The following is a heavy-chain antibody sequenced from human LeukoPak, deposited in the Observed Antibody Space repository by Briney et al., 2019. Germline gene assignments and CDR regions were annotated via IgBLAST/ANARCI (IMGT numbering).Heavy chain of an antibody. J-gene: IGHJ4*02. V-gene: IGHV1-46*01. CDR2: INPSGGST. Sequence: ASVKVSCKASGYTFTSYYMHWVRQAPGRGLEWMGIINPSGGSTSYAQKFQGRVTMTRDTSTSTVYMELSSLRSEDTAVYYCARDSFYYGSGSYYNDNHFDYWGQGPLVTVSS. CDR1: GYTFTSYY. D-gene: IGHD3-10*01. CDR3: ARDSFYYGSGSYYNDNHFDY.